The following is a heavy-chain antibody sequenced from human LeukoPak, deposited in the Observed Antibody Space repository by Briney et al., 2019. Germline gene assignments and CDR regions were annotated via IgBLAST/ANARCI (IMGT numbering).Heavy chain of an antibody. J-gene: IGHJ4*02. CDR3: AEITVASSHYYDSSGYYYGGVFDY. CDR2: IYYSGST. CDR1: GGSISSSSYY. Sequence: SETLSLTCTVSGGSISSSSYYWGWIRQPPGKGLEWIGSIYYSGSTYYNSSLKSRVTISVDTSKNQFSLKLSSVTAVDTAVYYCAEITVASSHYYDSSGYYYGGVFDYWGQGTLVTVSS. V-gene: IGHV4-39*01. D-gene: IGHD3-22*01.